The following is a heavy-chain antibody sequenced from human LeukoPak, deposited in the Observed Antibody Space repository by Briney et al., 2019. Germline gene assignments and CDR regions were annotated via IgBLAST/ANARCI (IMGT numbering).Heavy chain of an antibody. CDR2: IYTSGST. J-gene: IGHJ5*02. V-gene: IGHV4-61*02. D-gene: IGHD1-26*01. Sequence: PSETLSLTCTVSGGSISSGSYYWSWIRQPAGKGLEWIGRIYTSGSTNYNPSLKSRVTISVDTSKNQFSLKLSSVTAADTAVYYCARDREWELPTWGQGTLVTVSS. CDR3: ARDREWELPT. CDR1: GGSISSGSYY.